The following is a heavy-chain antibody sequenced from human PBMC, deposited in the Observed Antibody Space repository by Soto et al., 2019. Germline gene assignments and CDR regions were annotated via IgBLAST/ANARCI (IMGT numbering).Heavy chain of an antibody. CDR3: ARDRGLYPYGMDV. D-gene: IGHD3-16*02. V-gene: IGHV3-30-3*01. CDR2: ISYDGSNK. CDR1: GFTFGSYA. J-gene: IGHJ6*02. Sequence: PGGSLRLSCAASGFTFGSYAMHWVRQAPGKGLEWVAVISYDGSNKYYADSVKGRFTISRDNSKNTLYLQMNSLRAEDTAVYYCARDRGLYPYGMDVWGQGTTVTVSS.